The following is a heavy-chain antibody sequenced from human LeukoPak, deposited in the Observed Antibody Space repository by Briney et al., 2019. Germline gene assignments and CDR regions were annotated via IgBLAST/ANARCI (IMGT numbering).Heavy chain of an antibody. V-gene: IGHV1-46*01. Sequence: ASVKVSCKASGYXFTSYYMHWVRQAPGQGLEWMGIINPSGGTTSYAQKFQGRVTLTRDTSTSTVYMEMRSLRSEDTAVYYCARDLFRAAGSNYYGMDVWGQGTTVTVSS. CDR3: ARDLFRAAGSNYYGMDV. CDR2: INPSGGTT. J-gene: IGHJ6*02. D-gene: IGHD2-21*01. CDR1: GYXFTSYY.